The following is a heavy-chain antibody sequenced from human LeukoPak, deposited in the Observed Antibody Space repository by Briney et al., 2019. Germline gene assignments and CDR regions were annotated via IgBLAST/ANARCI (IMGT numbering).Heavy chain of an antibody. CDR2: MNPNSGNT. CDR3: ARGGVTMVRGVTKPSNWFDP. CDR1: GYTFTSYD. V-gene: IGHV1-8*02. Sequence: ASVKVSCKASGYTFTSYDINWVRQATGQGLEWMGWMNPNSGNTGYAQKFQGRVTMTRDTSISTAYMELSSLRSEDTAVYYCARGGVTMVRGVTKPSNWFDPWCQGTLVTVAS. J-gene: IGHJ5*02. D-gene: IGHD3-10*01.